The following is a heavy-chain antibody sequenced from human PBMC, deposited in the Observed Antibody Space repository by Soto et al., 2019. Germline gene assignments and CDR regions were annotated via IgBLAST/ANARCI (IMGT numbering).Heavy chain of an antibody. D-gene: IGHD2-15*01. J-gene: IGHJ5*02. CDR3: ARGGGYCSGTSCFDFDP. V-gene: IGHV1-46*01. CDR2: INPSGDRT. Sequence: QVQLVQSGAEVKKPGASVKVSCKASGYTFTNYYMHWVRQAPGQGLEWMGIINPSGDRTSYAPKFQGRVTMTRDTSTSTVYLELSSLRSEDTALYYCARGGGYCSGTSCFDFDPWGQGTLVTVSS. CDR1: GYTFTNYY.